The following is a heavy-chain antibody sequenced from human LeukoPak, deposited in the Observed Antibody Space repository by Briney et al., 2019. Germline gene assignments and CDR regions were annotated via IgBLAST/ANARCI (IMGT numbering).Heavy chain of an antibody. CDR2: IYSGGST. D-gene: IGHD3-9*01. CDR3: ARAILLTGSEYYFDS. CDR1: GFTVSSNY. J-gene: IGHJ4*02. V-gene: IGHV3-53*01. Sequence: TGGSLRLSCAASGFTVSSNYMSWVRQAPGKGLEWVSVIYSGGSTYYADSVKGRFTISRDNSKNTDYLQMNSLRPDDTATYYCARAILLTGSEYYFDSWGQGTVVTVSS.